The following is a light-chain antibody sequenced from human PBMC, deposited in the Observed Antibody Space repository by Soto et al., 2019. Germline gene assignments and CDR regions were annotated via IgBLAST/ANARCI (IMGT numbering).Light chain of an antibody. CDR1: QSVSSSY. Sequence: EIVLTQSPATLSLSPGERATLSCRASQSVSSSYLAWYQQKPGQAPSLLIFGASTRAAGIPARFSGSGSGTEFTLTISGLQSEDFAVYFCHQYENWPKTFGQGTKVDIK. J-gene: IGKJ1*01. V-gene: IGKV3-15*01. CDR2: GAS. CDR3: HQYENWPKT.